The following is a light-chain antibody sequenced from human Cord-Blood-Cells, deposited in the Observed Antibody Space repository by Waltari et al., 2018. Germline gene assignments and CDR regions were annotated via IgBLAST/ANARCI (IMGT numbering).Light chain of an antibody. CDR1: QSISSW. Sequence: DIQMTPSPSPLSASLGDRVTITCRASQSISSWLAWYQQKPGKAPKLLIYDASSLESGVPSRFSGSGSGTEFTLTISSLQPDDFATYYCQQYNSYSYTFGQGTKLEIK. V-gene: IGKV1-5*01. CDR3: QQYNSYSYT. J-gene: IGKJ2*01. CDR2: DAS.